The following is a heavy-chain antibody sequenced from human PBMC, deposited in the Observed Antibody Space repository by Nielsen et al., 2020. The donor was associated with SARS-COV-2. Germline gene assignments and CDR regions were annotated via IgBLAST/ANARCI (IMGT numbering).Heavy chain of an antibody. CDR1: GYTFTSYG. J-gene: IGHJ4*02. V-gene: IGHV1-18*01. Sequence: ASVKVSCKASGYTFTSYGISWVRQAPGQGLEWLGWISAYNDNTNYAQKLQGRVTMTTDTSTTTAYLELRSLRSDDTAVYYCARDVLLWFGAYDYWGQGTLVTVSS. D-gene: IGHD3-10*01. CDR2: ISAYNDNT. CDR3: ARDVLLWFGAYDY.